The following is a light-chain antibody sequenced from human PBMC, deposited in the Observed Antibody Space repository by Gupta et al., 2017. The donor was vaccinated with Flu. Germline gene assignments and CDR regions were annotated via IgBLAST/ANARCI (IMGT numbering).Light chain of an antibody. CDR2: EVS. CDR3: CSYTSRTTWV. V-gene: IGLV2-14*01. J-gene: IGLJ3*02. CDR1: SSDVGGYSY. Sequence: SSTISCTGTSSDVGGYSYVSWYQPIPGKAPNHSISEVSKRPPGVSNRFTGSTSGYTASLSISGHQVEDEALYYYCSYTSRTTWVFGGGTLVTVL.